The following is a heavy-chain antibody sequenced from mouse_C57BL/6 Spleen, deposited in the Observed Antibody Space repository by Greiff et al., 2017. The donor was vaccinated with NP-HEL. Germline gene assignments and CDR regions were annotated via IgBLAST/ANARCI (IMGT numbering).Heavy chain of an antibody. CDR2: ISSGGSYT. CDR3: ARQGGSSHYAMDY. J-gene: IGHJ4*01. Sequence: EVQVVESGGDLVKPGGSLKLSCAASGFTFSSYGMSWVRQTPDKRLEWVATISSGGSYTYYPDSVKGRFTISRDNAKNTLYLQMSSLKSEDTAMYYCARQGGSSHYAMDYWGQGTSVTVSS. CDR1: GFTFSSYG. V-gene: IGHV5-6*01. D-gene: IGHD1-1*01.